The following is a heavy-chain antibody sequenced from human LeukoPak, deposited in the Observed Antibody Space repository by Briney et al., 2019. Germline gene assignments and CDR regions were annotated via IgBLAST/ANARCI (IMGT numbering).Heavy chain of an antibody. CDR2: IYYRGNT. Sequence: SETLSLTCTVSGVSISSSNSYWGWIRQPPGKGLEWIGSIYYRGNTYYNASLKSQVSISIDTFKNQFSLRLTSVTAADTAVYYCARQTGSGLFILPGGQGTLVTVSS. V-gene: IGHV4-39*01. J-gene: IGHJ4*02. CDR3: ARQTGSGLFILP. D-gene: IGHD3/OR15-3a*01. CDR1: GVSISSSNSY.